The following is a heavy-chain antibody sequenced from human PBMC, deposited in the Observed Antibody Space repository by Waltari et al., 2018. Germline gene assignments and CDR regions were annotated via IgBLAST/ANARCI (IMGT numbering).Heavy chain of an antibody. Sequence: QLQLQESGPGLVKPSETLSLTCTVSGGSISSSSYYWGWIRQPPGKGLEWIGSIYYSGSTYYNPSLKSRVTISVDTSKNQFSLKLSSVTAADTAVYYCARDSSALYSGSHKYFDYWGQGTLVTVSS. CDR3: ARDSSALYSGSHKYFDY. CDR1: GGSISSSSYY. D-gene: IGHD1-26*01. CDR2: IYYSGST. V-gene: IGHV4-39*07. J-gene: IGHJ4*02.